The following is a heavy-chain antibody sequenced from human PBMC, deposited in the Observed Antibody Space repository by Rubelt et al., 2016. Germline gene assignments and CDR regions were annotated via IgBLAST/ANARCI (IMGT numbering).Heavy chain of an antibody. CDR2: INHSGST. CDR1: GGSFSGYY. D-gene: IGHD6-13*01. CDR3: AGGLARAAAAPRRLWFDP. Sequence: QVQLQQWGAGLLKPSETLSLTCAVYGGSFSGYYWSWIRQPPGKGLEWIGEINHSGSTNYNPSLKSRVTISVDTSKNQFSLKLSSVAAADTAVYYGAGGLARAAAAPRRLWFDPWGQGTLVTVSS. J-gene: IGHJ5*02. V-gene: IGHV4-34*01.